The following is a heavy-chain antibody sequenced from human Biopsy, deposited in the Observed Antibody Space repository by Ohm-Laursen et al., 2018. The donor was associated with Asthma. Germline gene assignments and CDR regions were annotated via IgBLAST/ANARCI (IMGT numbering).Heavy chain of an antibody. J-gene: IGHJ6*02. CDR2: INSVFGTT. D-gene: IGHD2-2*01. CDR3: ARKGGSCISRTCYSLDF. CDR1: GGTFNTYV. Sequence: GSSVKVSCKSLGGTFNTYVIGWVRQAPGQGLEWMGGINSVFGTTTYPQKFQDRVTITADDSTSTVYMELSSLRSEDTDVYYCARKGGSCISRTCYSLDFWGQGTMVTVSS. V-gene: IGHV1-69*01.